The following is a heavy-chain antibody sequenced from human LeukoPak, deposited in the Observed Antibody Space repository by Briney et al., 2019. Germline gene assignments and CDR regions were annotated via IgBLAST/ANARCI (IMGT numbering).Heavy chain of an antibody. CDR3: ARDGSITMVRGVIRDSYWFGP. CDR1: GYTFTSYG. CDR2: IIPIFGTA. Sequence: ASVKVSCKASGYTFTSYGISWVRQAPGQGLEWMGRIIPIFGTANYAQKFQGRVTITTDESTSTAYMELSSLRSEDTAVYYCARDGSITMVRGVIRDSYWFGPWGQGTLVTVSS. V-gene: IGHV1-69*05. J-gene: IGHJ5*02. D-gene: IGHD3-10*01.